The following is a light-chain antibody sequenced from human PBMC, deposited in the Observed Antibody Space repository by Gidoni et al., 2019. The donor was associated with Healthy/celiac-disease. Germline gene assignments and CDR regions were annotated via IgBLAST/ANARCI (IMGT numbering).Light chain of an antibody. CDR3: SSYAGSNNFNV. CDR1: SSDVGGYNY. Sequence: QSALTQPPSASGSPGQSVTISCTGTSSDVGGYNYVSWYQQHPGKAPKLMFYEVSKRPSGVPDRFSGSKFGNTASLTVSGLQAEDEADYYCSSYAGSNNFNVFGTGTKVTVL. J-gene: IGLJ1*01. CDR2: EVS. V-gene: IGLV2-8*01.